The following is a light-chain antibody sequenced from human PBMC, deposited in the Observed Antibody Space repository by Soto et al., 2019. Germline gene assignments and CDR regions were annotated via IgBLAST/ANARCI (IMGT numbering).Light chain of an antibody. V-gene: IGKV1-16*01. J-gene: IGKJ4*01. CDR1: QGINKF. CDR3: HQYESFPLT. CDR2: TAS. Sequence: DIQMTQSPSSLSASVGDSVTITCRASQGINKFLAWFQQKPGTAPKSLISTASRLQSGVPSRFSGSGSGTHFTITINNLQPEDFATYYCHQYESFPLTFGGGTRVEIE.